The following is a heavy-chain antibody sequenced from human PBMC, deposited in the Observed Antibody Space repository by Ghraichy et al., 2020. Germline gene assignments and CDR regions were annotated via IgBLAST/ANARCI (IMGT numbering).Heavy chain of an antibody. Sequence: ETLRLSCAASGFIVSNNYMSWVRQAPGKGLEWVSVIFNSGTTYYADSVKGRFTSSRDNSKNALYLEMNSQRAEDTAVYYCARGYDFWTWGQGTLVTVSS. J-gene: IGHJ5*02. CDR1: GFIVSNNY. CDR2: IFNSGTT. CDR3: ARGYDFWT. V-gene: IGHV3-66*02. D-gene: IGHD3-3*01.